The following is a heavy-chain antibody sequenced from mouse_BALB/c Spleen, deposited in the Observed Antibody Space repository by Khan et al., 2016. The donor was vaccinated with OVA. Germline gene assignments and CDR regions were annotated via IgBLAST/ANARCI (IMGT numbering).Heavy chain of an antibody. CDR2: INTYTGEP. CDR3: ASGGYWYFDV. V-gene: IGHV9-3-1*01. D-gene: IGHD1-1*02. Sequence: QIQLVQSGPELKKPGETVKISCKASGYTFTNYGMHWVKQAPGKGLKWIGWINTYTGEPTYADDFKGRFAFTLETSASTAYLQLNNLKTEDTATYFCASGGYWYFDVWGAGTTVTVSS. CDR1: GYTFTNYG. J-gene: IGHJ1*01.